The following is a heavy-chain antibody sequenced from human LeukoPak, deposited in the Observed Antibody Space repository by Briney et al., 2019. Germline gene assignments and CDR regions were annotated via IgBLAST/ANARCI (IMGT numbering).Heavy chain of an antibody. V-gene: IGHV3-21*01. CDR2: ISSSSSYI. CDR3: ARADWNDVRGD. D-gene: IGHD1-1*01. CDR1: GFTFSSYS. J-gene: IGHJ4*02. Sequence: PGGSLRLSCAASGFTFSSYSMNWVREAPGKGLEWVSSISSSSSYIYYADSVKGRFTISRDNAKNSLYLQMNSLRAEDTAVYYCARADWNDVRGDWGQGTLVTVSS.